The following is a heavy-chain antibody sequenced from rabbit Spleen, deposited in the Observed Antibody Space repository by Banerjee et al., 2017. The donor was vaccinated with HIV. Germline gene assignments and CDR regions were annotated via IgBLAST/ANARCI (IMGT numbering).Heavy chain of an antibody. J-gene: IGHJ4*01. V-gene: IGHV1S45*01. Sequence: QEQLVESGGGLVQPGGSLKLSCKPSGFDFSGYGVSWVRQAPGKGLEWIGCINTATGKAVYATWANGRFTVSRTSSTTVTLQMTSLTAADTATYFCARDLTSVVGWNFSLWGPGTLVTVS. CDR1: GFDFSGYG. D-gene: IGHD1-1*01. CDR2: INTATGKA. CDR3: ARDLTSVVGWNFSL.